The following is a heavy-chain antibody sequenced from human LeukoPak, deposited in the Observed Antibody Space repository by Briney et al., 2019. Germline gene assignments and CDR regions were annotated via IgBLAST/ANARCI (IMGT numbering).Heavy chain of an antibody. Sequence: PGGSLRLSCAASGFTFSSYSMNWVRQAPGKGLEWVSSISSSSSYIYYADSVKGRFTISRDSAKDSLYLQMNSLRAEDTAVYYCARGYSSGWFDYWGQGTLVTVSS. CDR1: GFTFSSYS. CDR3: ARGYSSGWFDY. V-gene: IGHV3-21*01. CDR2: ISSSSSYI. J-gene: IGHJ4*02. D-gene: IGHD6-19*01.